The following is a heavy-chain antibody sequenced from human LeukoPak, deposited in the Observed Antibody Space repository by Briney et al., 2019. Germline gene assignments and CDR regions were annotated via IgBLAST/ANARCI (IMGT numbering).Heavy chain of an antibody. CDR1: GFTVSSNY. Sequence: GGSLRLSCAASGFTVSSNYMSWVRQAPGKGLEWVSSISSSSSYIYYADSVKGRFTISRDNAKNSLYLQMNSLRAEDTAVYYCARDPSYYDSSGYYSSYWGQGTLVTVSS. J-gene: IGHJ4*02. CDR2: ISSSSSYI. D-gene: IGHD3-22*01. V-gene: IGHV3-21*01. CDR3: ARDPSYYDSSGYYSSY.